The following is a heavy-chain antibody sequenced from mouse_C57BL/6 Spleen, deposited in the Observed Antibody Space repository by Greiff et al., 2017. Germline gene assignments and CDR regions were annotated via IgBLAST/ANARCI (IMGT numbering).Heavy chain of an antibody. CDR1: GFTFSSYA. V-gene: IGHV5-9-1*02. D-gene: IGHD2-4*01. CDR2: ISSGGDYI. J-gene: IGHJ4*01. Sequence: EVKLVESGEGLVKPGGSLKLSCAASGFTFSSYAMSWVRQTPEKRLEWVAYISSGGDYIYYADTVKGRFTISRDNARNTLYLQMSSLKSEDTAMYYCTRGGDYDYAMDYWGQGTSVTVSS. CDR3: TRGGDYDYAMDY.